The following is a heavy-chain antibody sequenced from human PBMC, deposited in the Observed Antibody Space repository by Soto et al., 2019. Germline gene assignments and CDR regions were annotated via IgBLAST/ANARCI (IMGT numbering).Heavy chain of an antibody. CDR1: GFTFSSYG. CDR3: AREGDRYGTVCFDS. D-gene: IGHD1-1*01. J-gene: IGHJ4*02. V-gene: IGHV3-23*01. CDR2: IPVIGERR. Sequence: VGSLRLSCAASGFTFSSYGMSWVRQAPGKGLEWVAGIPVIGERRYYADSVKGRFTISRDNAKNTLYLQMNSLRVEDAAAYFCAREGDRYGTVCFDSWGQGTLVTVSS.